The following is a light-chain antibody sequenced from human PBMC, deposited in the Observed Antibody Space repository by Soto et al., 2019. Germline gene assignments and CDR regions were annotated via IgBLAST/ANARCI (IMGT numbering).Light chain of an antibody. V-gene: IGKV1-39*01. CDR2: AAS. CDR1: QSISSY. J-gene: IGKJ3*01. CDR3: QQSYSTPLT. Sequence: DIQMTQSPSSLSASVGDRVTITCRASQSISSYLNWYQQKPGKAPKLLIYAASSLHSGVPSRFSGSGAGTDFTLTISSLQHEDFVTYCCQQSYSTPLTFGPGTKVDIK.